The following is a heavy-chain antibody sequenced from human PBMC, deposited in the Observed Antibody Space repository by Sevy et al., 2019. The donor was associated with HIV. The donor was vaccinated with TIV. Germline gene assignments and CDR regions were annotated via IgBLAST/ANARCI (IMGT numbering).Heavy chain of an antibody. V-gene: IGHV1-69*10. CDR3: ASLSGSYYEYYYYYMDV. Sequence: ASVKVSCKASGGTFSSYAISWVRQAPGQGLEWMGGIIPILGIANYAQKFQGRVTITADKSTSTAYMELSSLRSEDTAVYYCASLSGSYYEYYYYYMDVWGKGTTVTVSS. CDR2: IIPILGIA. CDR1: GGTFSSYA. J-gene: IGHJ6*03. D-gene: IGHD3-10*01.